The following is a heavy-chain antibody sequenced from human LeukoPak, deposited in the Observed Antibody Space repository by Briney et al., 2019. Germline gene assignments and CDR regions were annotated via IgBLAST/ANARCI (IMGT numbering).Heavy chain of an antibody. CDR1: GFTFDDYA. CDR3: TRDQTPYY. Sequence: TGRSLRLSCAASGFTFDDYAMHWVRQAPGKGLEWVSGISWNSGSIGYADSVKGRFTISRDNAKNSLYLQMNSLKTEDTAVYYCTRDQTPYYWGQGTLVTVSS. V-gene: IGHV3-9*01. J-gene: IGHJ4*02. CDR2: ISWNSGSI.